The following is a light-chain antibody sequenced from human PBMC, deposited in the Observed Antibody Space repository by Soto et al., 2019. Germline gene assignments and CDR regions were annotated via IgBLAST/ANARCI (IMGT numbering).Light chain of an antibody. CDR2: EGS. J-gene: IGLJ2*01. CDR3: CSYAGSSSVV. CDR1: SSDVGSYNL. Sequence: QPASVSGSPGQSITISCTGTSSDVGSYNLVSWYQQHPGKAPKLMIYEGSKRPSGVSNRFSGSKSGNTASLTISGLQAEDEADYYCCSYAGSSSVVFGGGTKLTVL. V-gene: IGLV2-23*01.